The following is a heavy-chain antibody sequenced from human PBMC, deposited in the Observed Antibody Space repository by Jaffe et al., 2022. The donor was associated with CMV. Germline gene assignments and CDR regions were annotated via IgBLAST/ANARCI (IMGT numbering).Heavy chain of an antibody. CDR1: GFTFSSYG. J-gene: IGHJ4*02. V-gene: IGHV3-33*01. CDR2: IWYDGSNK. D-gene: IGHD3-10*01. Sequence: QVQLVESGGGVVQPGRSLRLSCAASGFTFSSYGMHWVRQAPGKGLEWVAVIWYDGSNKYYADSVKGRFTISRDNSKNTLYLQMNSLRAEDTAVYYCARDVGFGELLYGDFDYWGQGTLVTVSS. CDR3: ARDVGFGELLYGDFDY.